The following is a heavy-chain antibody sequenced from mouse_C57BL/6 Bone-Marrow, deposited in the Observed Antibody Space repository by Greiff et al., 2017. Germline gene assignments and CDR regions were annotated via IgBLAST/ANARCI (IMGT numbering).Heavy chain of an antibody. CDR2: INPNYGTT. D-gene: IGHD1-1*01. V-gene: IGHV1-39*01. J-gene: IGHJ2*01. CDR3: ARLAQITTVVAPDY. CDR1: GYSFTDYN. Sequence: VQLKESGPELVKPGASVKISCKASGYSFTDYNMNWVKQSNGKSLEWIGVINPNYGTTSYNQKFKGKATLTVDQSSSTAYMQLNSLTSEDSAVYYCARLAQITTVVAPDYWGQGTTLTVSS.